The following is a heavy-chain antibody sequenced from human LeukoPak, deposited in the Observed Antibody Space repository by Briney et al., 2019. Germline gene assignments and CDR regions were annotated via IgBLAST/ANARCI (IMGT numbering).Heavy chain of an antibody. Sequence: GGSLRLSCAASGFTVGSSFMTWIRQAPGKGLEWVSVIFSDGTTYYTDSVKGRFTISRDNSKNTLYLQMNSLRAEDTAVYYCARDLFSYGDYWGQGTLVTVSS. CDR1: GFTVGSSF. CDR2: IFSDGTT. D-gene: IGHD3-10*01. V-gene: IGHV3-53*01. J-gene: IGHJ4*02. CDR3: ARDLFSYGDY.